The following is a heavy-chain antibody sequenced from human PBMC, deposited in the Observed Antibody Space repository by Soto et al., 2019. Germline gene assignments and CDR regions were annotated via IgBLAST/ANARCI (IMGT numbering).Heavy chain of an antibody. CDR2: ISYDGSNK. V-gene: IGHV3-30*18. J-gene: IGHJ5*02. CDR3: AKESPSMIGRYSWFDP. Sequence: GGSLRLSCAASGFTFSSYGMHWVRQAPGKGLEWVAVISYDGSNKYYADSVKGRFTISRDNSKNTLYLQMNSLRAEDTAVYYCAKESPSMIGRYSWFDPWGQGTLVTVSS. CDR1: GFTFSSYG. D-gene: IGHD3-22*01.